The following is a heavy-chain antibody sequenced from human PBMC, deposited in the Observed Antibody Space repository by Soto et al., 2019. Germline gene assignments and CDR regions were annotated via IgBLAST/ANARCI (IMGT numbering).Heavy chain of an antibody. CDR3: ARGKKTYYYGSGSYSHLDY. V-gene: IGHV4-34*01. Sequence: SETLSLTCAVYGGSFSGYYWSWIRQPPGKGLEWIGEINHSGSTNYNPSLKSRVTISVDTSKNQFSLKLSSVTAADTAVYYCARGKKTYYYGSGSYSHLDYWGQGTLVTVSS. CDR2: INHSGST. CDR1: GGSFSGYY. D-gene: IGHD3-10*01. J-gene: IGHJ4*02.